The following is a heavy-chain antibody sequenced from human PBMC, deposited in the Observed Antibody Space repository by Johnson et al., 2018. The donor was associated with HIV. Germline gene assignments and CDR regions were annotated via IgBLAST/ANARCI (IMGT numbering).Heavy chain of an antibody. J-gene: IGHJ3*02. CDR3: ARSYYYDSSGFRPGAFDI. CDR1: GFTFSHAW. CDR2: IKSKTDGGTT. D-gene: IGHD3-22*01. V-gene: IGHV3-15*01. Sequence: VQLVESGGGLVKPGGSLRLSCAASGFTFSHAWMTWVRQAPGKGLEWIGRIKSKTDGGTTEYAEPVKGRFTISRDDSKNTLYLQMNSLTTEDTAVYYFARSYYYDSSGFRPGAFDIWGQGTMVTVSS.